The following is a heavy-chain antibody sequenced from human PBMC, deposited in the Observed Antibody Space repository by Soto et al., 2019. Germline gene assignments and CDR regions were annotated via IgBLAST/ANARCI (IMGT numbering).Heavy chain of an antibody. CDR3: ARGKRGLVRATNAFDI. D-gene: IGHD6-19*01. V-gene: IGHV4-34*01. CDR1: GGSFSGYY. Sequence: SETLSLTCAVYGGSFSGYYWSWIRQPPGKGLEWIGEINHSGSTNYNPSLKSRVTISVDTSKNQFSLKLSSVTAADTAVYYCARGKRGLVRATNAFDIWGQGTMVTVSS. CDR2: INHSGST. J-gene: IGHJ3*02.